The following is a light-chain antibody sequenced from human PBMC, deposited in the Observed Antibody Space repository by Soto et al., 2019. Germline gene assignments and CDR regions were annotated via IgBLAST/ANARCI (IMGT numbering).Light chain of an antibody. J-gene: IGKJ4*01. CDR1: QNVYNN. CDR2: DAS. Sequence: EIVMTQSPATLSVSPGEGATLSCKASQNVYNNLAWYQQRPGQPSRLLIYDASTRATGISARFSGSGYGTEFTLTISSLQSEDFAVYFCQQCRNWPLTFGGGTKVDIK. CDR3: QQCRNWPLT. V-gene: IGKV3-15*01.